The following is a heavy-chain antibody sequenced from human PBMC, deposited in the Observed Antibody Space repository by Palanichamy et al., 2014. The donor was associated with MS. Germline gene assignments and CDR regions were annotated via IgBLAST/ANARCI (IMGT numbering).Heavy chain of an antibody. CDR1: GVSSSSYS. D-gene: IGHD2/OR15-2a*01. CDR2: IYTSGNT. Sequence: QVQLQVSGPGLVKPSETLSLTCGVSGVSSSSYSYSWVRQPAGKGLDWIGRIYTSGNTNYNPSFWSRVTMSVDTSKKQFSLKLCSVTAADAAVYYCARDRRGDYQYYAFDMWSQGTVVTVSS. V-gene: IGHV4-4*07. J-gene: IGHJ3*02. CDR3: ARDRRGDYQYYAFDM.